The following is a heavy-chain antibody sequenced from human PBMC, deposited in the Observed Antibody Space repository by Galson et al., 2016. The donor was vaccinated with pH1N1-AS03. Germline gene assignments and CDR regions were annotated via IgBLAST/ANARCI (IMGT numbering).Heavy chain of an antibody. D-gene: IGHD3-9*01. CDR2: VKGVFRTT. CDR3: ATAGNYFDIRRFDY. J-gene: IGHJ4*02. CDR1: GLTFSSYA. Sequence: SVKVSCKASGLTFSSYAISWVRQAPGQGLEWMGGVKGVFRTTNYAQKLQGRITITMDQSTGTAYMEVSSLRAEDTAVYYCATAGNYFDIRRFDYWGQETPVTVFS. V-gene: IGHV1-69*05.